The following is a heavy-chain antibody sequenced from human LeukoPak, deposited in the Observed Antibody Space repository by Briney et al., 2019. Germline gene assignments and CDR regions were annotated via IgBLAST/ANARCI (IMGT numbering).Heavy chain of an antibody. V-gene: IGHV3-23*01. D-gene: IGHD6-19*01. CDR3: AKSYSSGWYFYGMDV. J-gene: IGHJ6*02. Sequence: GGSLRLSCAASGFTFSSYAMSWVRQAPGKGLEWVSAISGSGGSTYYADSVKGRFTISRDNSKNTLYLQMKSLRPEDTAVYYCAKSYSSGWYFYGMDVWGQGTTVTVSS. CDR2: ISGSGGST. CDR1: GFTFSSYA.